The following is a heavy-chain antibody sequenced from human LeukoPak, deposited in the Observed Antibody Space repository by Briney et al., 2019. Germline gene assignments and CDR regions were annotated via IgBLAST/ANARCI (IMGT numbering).Heavy chain of an antibody. J-gene: IGHJ4*02. V-gene: IGHV4-39*01. Sequence: SETLSLTCTVSGGSISSSTYYWGWIRQPPGKGLEWIGSIYYSGSTYYNPSLKSRVTISVHTSKNQFSLKLSSVTAADTAVYYCARLTSGSYRLAFDYWGQGTLVTVSS. CDR3: ARLTSGSYRLAFDY. CDR1: GGSISSSTYY. D-gene: IGHD1-26*01. CDR2: IYYSGST.